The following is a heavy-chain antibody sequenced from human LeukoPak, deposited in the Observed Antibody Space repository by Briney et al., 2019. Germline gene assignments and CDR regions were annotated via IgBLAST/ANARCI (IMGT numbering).Heavy chain of an antibody. V-gene: IGHV4-61*02. CDR1: GDSIRSGNYY. CDR2: IYTSGNT. CDR3: ARDRAGDSFDI. D-gene: IGHD7-27*01. J-gene: IGHJ3*02. Sequence: SETLSLTCTVYGDSIRSGNYYWNWIRQPAGKGLEWIGRIYTSGNTNYNPSLKSQVTISMDTSKNQFSLNLNSVTAADTAVYYCARDRAGDSFDIWGQGTMVTVSS.